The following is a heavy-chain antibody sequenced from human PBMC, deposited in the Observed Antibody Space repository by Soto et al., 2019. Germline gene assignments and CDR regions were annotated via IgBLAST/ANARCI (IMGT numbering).Heavy chain of an antibody. V-gene: IGHV1-69*13. CDR1: GGTFSSYA. CDR3: ARGDTYYYDSSGGIPWDY. Sequence: SVKVSCKASGGTFSSYAISWVRQAPGQGLEWMGGIIPIFGTANYAQKFQGRVTITADESTSTAYLELSSLRSEDTAVYYCARGDTYYYDSSGGIPWDYWGQGTLVTVSS. J-gene: IGHJ4*02. D-gene: IGHD3-22*01. CDR2: IIPIFGTA.